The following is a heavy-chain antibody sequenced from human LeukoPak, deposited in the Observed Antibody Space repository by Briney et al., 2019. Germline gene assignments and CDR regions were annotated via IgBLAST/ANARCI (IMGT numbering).Heavy chain of an antibody. CDR1: GFTFGDYA. V-gene: IGHV3-49*03. CDR3: AREAQHGDFYIPFGY. CDR2: IRSKAYGETT. D-gene: IGHD2-21*02. Sequence: GGSLRLSCSASGFTFGDYAMSWFRQAPGKRREWVSFIRSKAYGETTVYAAPVRGRFTISRDDSKGIAYLQINSLKIEDTAVYYCAREAQHGDFYIPFGYWGQGTLITVSS. J-gene: IGHJ4*02.